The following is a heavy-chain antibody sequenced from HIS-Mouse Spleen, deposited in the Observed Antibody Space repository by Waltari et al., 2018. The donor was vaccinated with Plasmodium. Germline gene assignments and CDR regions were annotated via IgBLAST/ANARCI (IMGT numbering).Heavy chain of an antibody. D-gene: IGHD6-6*01. Sequence: EVQLVESGGGLIQPGGSLRLSCAASGFTVSSNYMSWVRQAPGKGLWWVSVIYSGCSTYYADSVKGRFTISRDNSKNTLYLQMNSLRAEDTAVYYCARGMKSSSSAFDIWGQGTMVTVSS. CDR3: ARGMKSSSSAFDI. V-gene: IGHV3-53*01. CDR2: IYSGCST. CDR1: GFTVSSNY. J-gene: IGHJ3*02.